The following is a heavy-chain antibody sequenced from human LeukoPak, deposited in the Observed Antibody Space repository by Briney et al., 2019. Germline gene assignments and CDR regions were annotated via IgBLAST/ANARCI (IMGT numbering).Heavy chain of an antibody. CDR1: GFTYNSYA. Sequence: GGSLRLSCAASGFTYNSYAMHWVRQAPGKGLEWVAVIAYDGTSQYYADSVKGRFTISRDNAKNTVYLQMNSLRVEDTAVFYCARGGSPFYWGRGTPVTVSS. J-gene: IGHJ4*02. CDR2: IAYDGTSQ. D-gene: IGHD3-10*01. CDR3: ARGGSPFY. V-gene: IGHV3-30*04.